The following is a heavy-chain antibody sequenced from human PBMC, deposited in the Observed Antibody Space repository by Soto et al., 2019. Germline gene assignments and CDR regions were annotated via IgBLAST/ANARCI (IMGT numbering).Heavy chain of an antibody. CDR1: GGSFSGYY. V-gene: IGHV4-34*01. CDR3: ARAPSFLLLPAAKLSTPSGHQNWFDP. CDR2: INHSGST. J-gene: IGHJ5*02. D-gene: IGHD2-2*01. Sequence: SETLSLTCAVYGGSFSGYYWSWIRQPPGKGLEWIGEINHSGSTNYNPSLKSRVTISVDTSKNQFSLKLSSVTAADTAVYYCARAPSFLLLPAAKLSTPSGHQNWFDPWGQGTLVTVSS.